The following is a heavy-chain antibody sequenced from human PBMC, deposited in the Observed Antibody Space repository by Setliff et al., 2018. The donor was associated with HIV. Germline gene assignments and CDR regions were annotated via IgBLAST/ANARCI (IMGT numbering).Heavy chain of an antibody. CDR3: ARAVHSGWYYFDY. CDR2: ISGLGGGTI. V-gene: IGHV3-48*01. D-gene: IGHD6-19*01. J-gene: IGHJ4*02. CDR1: GFTFDSYS. Sequence: GGSLRLSCATSGFTFDSYSIIWVRQAPGKGLEWVSYISGLGGGTIYYADSVKGRFTISRDNSKNTLYLQMNSLRAEDTAVYYCARAVHSGWYYFDYWGQGTLVTVS.